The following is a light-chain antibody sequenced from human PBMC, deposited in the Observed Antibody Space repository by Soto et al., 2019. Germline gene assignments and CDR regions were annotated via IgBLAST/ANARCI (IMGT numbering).Light chain of an antibody. V-gene: IGLV2-23*01. CDR3: CSYSGSDTMI. CDR2: EGT. Sequence: QSALTQPASVSGSPGQSITISCTGTSSDVGSYDLVSWFQHHPGEAPKLMIYEGTKRPSGVSNRSSGSKSGNTASLTISGLQTEDEADYYCCSYSGSDTMIFGGGTQLTVL. J-gene: IGLJ2*01. CDR1: SSDVGSYDL.